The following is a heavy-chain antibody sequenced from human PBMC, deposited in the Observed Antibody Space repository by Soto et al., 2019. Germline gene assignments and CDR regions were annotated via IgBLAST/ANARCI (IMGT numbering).Heavy chain of an antibody. J-gene: IGHJ6*02. Sequence: QVQLQESGPGLVKPSQTLSLTCTVSGVSISSGDYFWSWIRQSPGKGLEWIEYISSIGSTYYNPSLKSRVSVSRDTSKNQFSLKLSSVTTTDTAVYYCARGLVIRPYYYHGMDVWGQGTTVTVSS. CDR2: ISSIGST. CDR3: ARGLVIRPYYYHGMDV. CDR1: GVSISSGDYF. V-gene: IGHV4-30-4*01. D-gene: IGHD3-9*01.